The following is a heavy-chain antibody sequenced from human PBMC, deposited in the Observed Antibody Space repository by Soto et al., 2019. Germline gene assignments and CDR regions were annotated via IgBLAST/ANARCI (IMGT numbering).Heavy chain of an antibody. CDR3: ARETSSAGWSGYYYYYMDV. J-gene: IGHJ6*03. Sequence: EVHLVESGGGLVQPGGSLRLSCAASGFTFSSYWMNWVRQAPGKGLEWVANVRQGGSETYYVDSVKGRFTISRDNAKNFLYLKMNSLTAEDTAVYYSARETSSAGWSGYYYYYMDVWGKGTTVTVSS. D-gene: IGHD3-3*01. CDR2: VRQGGSET. CDR1: GFTFSSYW. V-gene: IGHV3-7*01.